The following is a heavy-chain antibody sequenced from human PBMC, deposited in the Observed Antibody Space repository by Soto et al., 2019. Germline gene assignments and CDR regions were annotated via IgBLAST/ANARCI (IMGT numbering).Heavy chain of an antibody. Sequence: GGSLRLSCAASGFTFSSYAMNWVRQAPGKGLEWVSSIRGSGGSTFYADSVKGRFTISRDNSKNTLYLQMNNLRAEDTAVYYCARYNTGHSDYWGQGTLVTVSS. V-gene: IGHV3-23*01. CDR2: IRGSGGST. CDR1: GFTFSSYA. D-gene: IGHD1-20*01. CDR3: ARYNTGHSDY. J-gene: IGHJ4*02.